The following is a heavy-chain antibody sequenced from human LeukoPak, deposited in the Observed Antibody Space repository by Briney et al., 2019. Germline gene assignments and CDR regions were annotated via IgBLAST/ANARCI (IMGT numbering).Heavy chain of an antibody. Sequence: GGSLRLSCAASGFTFSSYWMHWVRQAPGKGLVWVSRINSDGSSTSYADSVKGRFTISRDNAKNTLYLQMNSLRAEDTAVYYCARDLPDSYGPEGIWYFDLWGRGTLVTVSS. CDR1: GFTFSSYW. CDR3: ARDLPDSYGPEGIWYFDL. V-gene: IGHV3-74*01. D-gene: IGHD5-18*01. J-gene: IGHJ2*01. CDR2: INSDGSST.